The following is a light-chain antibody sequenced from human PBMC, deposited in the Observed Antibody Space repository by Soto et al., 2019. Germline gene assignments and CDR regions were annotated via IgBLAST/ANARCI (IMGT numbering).Light chain of an antibody. V-gene: IGKV3-11*01. CDR2: DES. J-gene: IGKJ5*01. CDR1: QSVSSY. Sequence: EIVLTQSPGTLSLSPGERATLSCRASQSVSSYLAWYQQKPGQAPRIIIYDESNRATGIPDRFSGSGSGTDLNLTISRLEPEDFAVYYCQKRSNWPPTCGQGTRLEIK. CDR3: QKRSNWPPT.